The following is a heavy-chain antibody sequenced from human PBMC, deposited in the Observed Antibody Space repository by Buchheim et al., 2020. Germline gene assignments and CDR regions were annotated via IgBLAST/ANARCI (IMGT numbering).Heavy chain of an antibody. CDR3: TRKMGRDDYVLSRYYYGMDV. Sequence: QVQLVESGGGVVQPGRSLRLSCAASGFTFSSYAMHWVRQAPGKGLEWVAVISYDGSNKYYADSVKGRFTISRDNSKNTLYLQMNSIEAEDKAVYYCTRKMGRDDYVLSRYYYGMDVWGQGTT. CDR2: ISYDGSNK. D-gene: IGHD5-24*01. J-gene: IGHJ6*02. V-gene: IGHV3-30*04. CDR1: GFTFSSYA.